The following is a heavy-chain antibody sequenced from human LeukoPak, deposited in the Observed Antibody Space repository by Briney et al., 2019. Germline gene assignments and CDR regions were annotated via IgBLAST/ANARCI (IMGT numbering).Heavy chain of an antibody. CDR3: AKVGYDILTGYYTGDYFDY. Sequence: AGSLRLSCAASGFTFSTYAMSWVRQAPGKGLEWVSGISGGVAGTYYADSVKGRFAISRDKSKNTLFLQMNSLRAEDTAVYYCAKVGYDILTGYYTGDYFDYWGQGTLVTVSS. V-gene: IGHV3-23*01. CDR2: ISGGVAGT. D-gene: IGHD3-9*01. J-gene: IGHJ4*02. CDR1: GFTFSTYA.